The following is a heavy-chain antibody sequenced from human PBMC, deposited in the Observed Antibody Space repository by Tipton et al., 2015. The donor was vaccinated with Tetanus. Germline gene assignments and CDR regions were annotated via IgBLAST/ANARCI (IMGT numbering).Heavy chain of an antibody. D-gene: IGHD6-6*01. V-gene: IGHV4-31*03. CDR3: ARDQARGARGWNYFAS. Sequence: TLSLTFTVSGGSISSGGYYWSWIRQHPGKGLEWIGGIYNSGSTYYNPSLKSRGTILVDTTKNRLSLRLKSVTAADTAVYYCARDQARGARGWNYFASWGQGSLVTVS. J-gene: IGHJ4*02. CDR2: IYNSGST. CDR1: GGSISSGGYY.